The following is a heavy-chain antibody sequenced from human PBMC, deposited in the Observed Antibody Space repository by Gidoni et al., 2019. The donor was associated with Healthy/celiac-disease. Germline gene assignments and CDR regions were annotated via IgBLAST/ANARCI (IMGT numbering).Heavy chain of an antibody. D-gene: IGHD1-26*01. CDR3: ARGPRLISGSYQYYFDY. V-gene: IGHV1-8*01. CDR1: GYTFTSYD. J-gene: IGHJ4*02. CDR2: MNPNSGNT. Sequence: QVQLVQSGAEVKKPGASVKVSCKASGYTFTSYDINWVRQATGQGLEWMGWMNPNSGNTGYAQKFQGRVTMTRNTSISTAYMELSSLRSEDTAVYYCARGPRLISGSYQYYFDYWGQGTLVTVSS.